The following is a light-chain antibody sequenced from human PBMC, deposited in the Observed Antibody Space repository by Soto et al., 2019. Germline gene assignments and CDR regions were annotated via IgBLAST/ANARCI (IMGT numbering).Light chain of an antibody. Sequence: QSVLTQPASVSGSPEQSITISCTGTSSDVGGYNYVSWYQQHPGKAPKLMIYDVSNRPSGVSNRFSGSKSGNTASLTISGLQAEDEADYYCSSYTSSSTFVFGGGTKVTVL. CDR3: SSYTSSSTFV. J-gene: IGLJ2*01. CDR2: DVS. V-gene: IGLV2-14*01. CDR1: SSDVGGYNY.